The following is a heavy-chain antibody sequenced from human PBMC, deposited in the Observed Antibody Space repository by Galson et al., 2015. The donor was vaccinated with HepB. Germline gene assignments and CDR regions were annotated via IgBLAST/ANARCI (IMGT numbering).Heavy chain of an antibody. CDR3: ARDDVAEYSGGWSTMRV. Sequence: SLRLSCAASGFTFRTYSLNWVRQAPGKGLEWVSSISATNRYIYYADSVRGRFTISRDNAKNSVSLQMNSLRAEDTALYYCARDDVAEYSGGWSTMRVWGQGTLVTVSS. CDR1: GFTFRTYS. D-gene: IGHD6-19*01. J-gene: IGHJ4*02. V-gene: IGHV3-21*01. CDR2: ISATNRYI.